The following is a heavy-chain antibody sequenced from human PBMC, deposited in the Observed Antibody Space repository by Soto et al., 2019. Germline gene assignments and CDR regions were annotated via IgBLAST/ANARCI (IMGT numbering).Heavy chain of an antibody. CDR3: AREYYYDSSGYGGGNWFDP. CDR1: GGSISSGGYY. CDR2: IYYSGST. D-gene: IGHD3-22*01. J-gene: IGHJ5*02. V-gene: IGHV4-31*03. Sequence: SETLSLTCTVSGGSISSGGYYWSWIRQHPGKGLEWIGYIYYSGSTYYNPSLKSRVTISVDTSKNQFSLKLSSVTAADTAVYYCAREYYYDSSGYGGGNWFDPWGQGTLVTVSS.